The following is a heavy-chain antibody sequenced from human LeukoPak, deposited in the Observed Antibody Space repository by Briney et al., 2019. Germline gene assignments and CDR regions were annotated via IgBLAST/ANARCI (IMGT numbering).Heavy chain of an antibody. D-gene: IGHD3-9*01. V-gene: IGHV4-31*03. CDR1: GGSISSGGYY. J-gene: IGHJ4*02. CDR2: IYYSGST. CDR3: ARAPINDILTGCFDY. Sequence: PSETLSLTCTVSGGSISSGGYYWSWIRQHPGKGLEWIGYIYYSGSTYYNPSLKSRVTISVDTSENQFSLKLSSVTAADTAVYYCARAPINDILTGCFDYWGQGTLVTVSS.